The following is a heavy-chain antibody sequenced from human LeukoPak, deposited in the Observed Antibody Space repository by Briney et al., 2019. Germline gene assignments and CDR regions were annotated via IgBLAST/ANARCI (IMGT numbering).Heavy chain of an antibody. CDR2: IYYSGST. V-gene: IGHV4-31*03. CDR1: GGSISSGGYY. J-gene: IGHJ2*01. Sequence: SQTLSLTCTVSGGSISSGGYYWSWIRQHPGKGLEWIGYIYYSGSTYYNPSLKSRVTISVDTSKNQFSLKLSSVTAADTAVYYCARDGRAAVIAPYWYFDLWSRGTLVTVSS. D-gene: IGHD2-15*01. CDR3: ARDGRAAVIAPYWYFDL.